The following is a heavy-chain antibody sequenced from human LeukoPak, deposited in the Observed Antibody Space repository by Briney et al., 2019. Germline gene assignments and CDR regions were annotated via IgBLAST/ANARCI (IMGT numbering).Heavy chain of an antibody. Sequence: GGSLRLSCAASGFTVSSDYMSWVRQAPGKGLEWVAKINPDGNDKYYADSVKGRFTISRDNAKRSLYLQMSNLRVDDTAIYYCAKEEWFSFDHWGQGYLVTVSS. CDR3: AKEEWFSFDH. CDR1: GFTVSSDY. D-gene: IGHD3-10*01. J-gene: IGHJ4*02. V-gene: IGHV3-7*01. CDR2: INPDGNDK.